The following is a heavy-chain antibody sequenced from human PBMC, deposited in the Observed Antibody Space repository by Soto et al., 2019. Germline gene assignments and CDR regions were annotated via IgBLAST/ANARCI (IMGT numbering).Heavy chain of an antibody. CDR3: ARDDRNYANFDY. CDR1: GGPFSSYA. J-gene: IGHJ4*02. V-gene: IGHV1-69*13. CDR2: IIPIFGTA. D-gene: IGHD1-7*01. Sequence: SVKVSFKASGGPFSSYAISLVRQAPGQGLEWMGGIIPIFGTANYAQKFQGRVTITADESTSTAYMELSSLRSEDTAVYYCARDDRNYANFDYWGQGTLVTVSS.